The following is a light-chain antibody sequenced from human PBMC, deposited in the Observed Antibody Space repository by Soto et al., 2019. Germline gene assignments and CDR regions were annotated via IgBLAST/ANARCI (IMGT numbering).Light chain of an antibody. CDR2: AAS. Sequence: DIQMTQSPSSLSASVGDRVTITCRASQGIRNYLAWYQQKPGKIPHLLIYAASTLQSGVPSRFSGSGSGTDFTLTISSLQPEDVATYYCQKYNSAPPFTFGPGTRVDIK. CDR1: QGIRNY. J-gene: IGKJ3*01. V-gene: IGKV1-27*01. CDR3: QKYNSAPPFT.